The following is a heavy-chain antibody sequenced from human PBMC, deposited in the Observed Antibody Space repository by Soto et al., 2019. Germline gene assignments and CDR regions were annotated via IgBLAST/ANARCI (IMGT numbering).Heavy chain of an antibody. D-gene: IGHD3-3*01. Sequence: SETLSLTCAVYGGSFSGYYWSWIRQPPGKGLEWIGEINHSGSTNYNPSLKSRVTISVDTSKNQFSLKLSSVTAADTAVYYCARIYDFWSGYPRYYFDYWGQGTLVTVSS. J-gene: IGHJ4*02. CDR1: GGSFSGYY. CDR3: ARIYDFWSGYPRYYFDY. V-gene: IGHV4-34*01. CDR2: INHSGST.